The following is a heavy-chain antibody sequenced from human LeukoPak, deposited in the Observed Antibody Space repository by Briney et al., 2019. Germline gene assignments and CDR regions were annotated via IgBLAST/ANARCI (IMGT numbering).Heavy chain of an antibody. V-gene: IGHV3-23*01. CDR2: ISGSGGST. J-gene: IGHJ4*02. CDR1: GFTFSGHN. CDR3: AKEEDYQTFDY. D-gene: IGHD2-2*01. Sequence: GGSLRLSCAASGFTFSGHNMNWVRQAPGKGLEWVSAISGSGGSTYYADSVKGRFTISRDNSKNTLYLQMNSLRAEDTAVYYCAKEEDYQTFDYWGRGTLVTVSS.